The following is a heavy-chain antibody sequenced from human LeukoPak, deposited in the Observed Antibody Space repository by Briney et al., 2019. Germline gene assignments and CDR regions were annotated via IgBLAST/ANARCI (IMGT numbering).Heavy chain of an antibody. J-gene: IGHJ2*01. CDR1: GFAFSGYW. CDR2: INTDGSTI. CDR3: ARSPRIYDSSGYYLVEYFDL. D-gene: IGHD3-22*01. V-gene: IGHV3-74*01. Sequence: GGSLRLSCAASGFAFSGYWMYWVRQTPGKGLEWVSRINTDGSTIDYADSAKGRFTISRDISKNTLFLQMSSLRAEDTAVYYCARSPRIYDSSGYYLVEYFDLWGRGTLVTVSS.